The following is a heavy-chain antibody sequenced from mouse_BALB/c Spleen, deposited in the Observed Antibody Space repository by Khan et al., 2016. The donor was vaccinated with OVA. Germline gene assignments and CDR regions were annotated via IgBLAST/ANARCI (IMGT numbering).Heavy chain of an antibody. CDR3: ARGYVGNYEFAY. CDR2: IFPGTGTT. Sequence: QVQLQQSGAELVKPGASVKLSCKTSGYTFTNYWIQWVKQRPGQGLGWIGEIFPGTGTTYHNENFKAKATLTIDTSSSTAYMHLSSLTSEDSAVYFCARGYVGNYEFAYWGQGTLVTVSA. D-gene: IGHD2-1*01. J-gene: IGHJ3*01. CDR1: GYTFTNYW. V-gene: IGHV1S132*01.